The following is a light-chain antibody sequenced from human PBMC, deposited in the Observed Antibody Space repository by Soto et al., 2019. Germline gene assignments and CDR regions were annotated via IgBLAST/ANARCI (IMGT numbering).Light chain of an antibody. CDR1: QSISSY. J-gene: IGKJ4*01. CDR3: QQSYSTPPLP. Sequence: IQMTQSPSSLSASVGDRVTITCRASQSISSYLNWYQQKPLKAPKLLIYAASSLQSGVPSRFSGSGSGTDFTLTISSLQPEDFATYYCQQSYSTPPLPFGGGSKV. CDR2: AAS. V-gene: IGKV1-39*01.